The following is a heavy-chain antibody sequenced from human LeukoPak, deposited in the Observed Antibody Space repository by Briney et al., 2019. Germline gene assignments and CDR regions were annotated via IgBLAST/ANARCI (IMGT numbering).Heavy chain of an antibody. CDR1: GGSISSYY. J-gene: IGHJ3*02. CDR3: ARDPEYSSSSQAFDI. V-gene: IGHV4-59*12. Sequence: SETLSLTCTVSGGSISSYYWSWIGQPPGKGLEWIGYIYHSGSTYYNPSLKSRVTISVDRSKNQFSLKLSSVTAADTAVYYCARDPEYSSSSQAFDIWGQGTMVTVSS. CDR2: IYHSGST. D-gene: IGHD6-6*01.